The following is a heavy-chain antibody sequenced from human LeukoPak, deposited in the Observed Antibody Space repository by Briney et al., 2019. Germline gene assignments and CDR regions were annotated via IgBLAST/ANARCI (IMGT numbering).Heavy chain of an antibody. CDR1: GFTFTDYY. Sequence: GGSLRLSCSASGFTFTDYYMSWIRPAPGKGLEWVSYISPSGTVIYYGDSVKGRFTISRDNAKKSLYLQMNSLRAEDTPVYYCARDYNCWGQGTLVTVSS. V-gene: IGHV3-11*01. CDR3: ARDYNC. D-gene: IGHD3-10*01. CDR2: ISPSGTVI. J-gene: IGHJ4*02.